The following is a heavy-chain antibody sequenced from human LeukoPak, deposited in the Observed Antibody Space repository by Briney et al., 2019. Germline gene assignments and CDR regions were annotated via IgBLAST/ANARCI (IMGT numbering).Heavy chain of an antibody. V-gene: IGHV3-7*01. CDR1: GFTFSSYW. Sequence: GGSLRLSCAASGFTFSSYWMSWVRQAPGKGLEWVANIKQDGSEKYYVDSVKGRFTISRDNAKNSLYLQMNSLRAEDTAVYYCARDAGYSYGFYYYYYMDVWGRGTTVTVSS. CDR2: IKQDGSEK. CDR3: ARDAGYSYGFYYYYYMDV. J-gene: IGHJ6*03. D-gene: IGHD5-18*01.